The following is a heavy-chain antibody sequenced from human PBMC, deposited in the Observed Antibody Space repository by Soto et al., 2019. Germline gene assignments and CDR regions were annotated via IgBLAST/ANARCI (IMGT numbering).Heavy chain of an antibody. D-gene: IGHD7-27*01. CDR2: INHSGST. Sequence: SETLYLTCAVYGGSFSGYYWTWIRQPPGKGLEWIGDINHSGSTNYNSSLKSRVTISVDTSKNQLSLSLKSVTAADTAVYYCAREEVPQWFNRGYYRVAVWGQGTTVT. J-gene: IGHJ6*02. CDR1: GGSFSGYY. CDR3: AREEVPQWFNRGYYRVAV. V-gene: IGHV4-34*01.